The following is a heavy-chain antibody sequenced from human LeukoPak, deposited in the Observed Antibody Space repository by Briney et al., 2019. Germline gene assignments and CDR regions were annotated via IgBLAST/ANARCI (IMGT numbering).Heavy chain of an antibody. Sequence: SETLSLTCTVSGGSISSSSYYWGWIRQPPGKGLEWIGSIYYSGSTYYNPSLKSRVTISVDTSKNQFSLKLSSVTAADTAVYYCARDCSGGSCYPPDAFDIWGQGTMVTVSS. CDR1: GGSISSSSYY. D-gene: IGHD2-15*01. CDR3: ARDCSGGSCYPPDAFDI. CDR2: IYYSGST. V-gene: IGHV4-39*07. J-gene: IGHJ3*02.